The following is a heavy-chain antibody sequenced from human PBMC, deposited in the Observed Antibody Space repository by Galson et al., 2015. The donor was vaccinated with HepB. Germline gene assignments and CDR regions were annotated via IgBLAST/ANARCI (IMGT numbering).Heavy chain of an antibody. CDR2: IIPIFGTA. D-gene: IGHD2-15*01. Sequence: SVKVSCKASGGTFSSYAISWVRQAPGQGLEWMGGIIPIFGTANYAQKFQGRVTMTTDTSTSTAYMELRSLRSDDTAVYYCARAGNCSGGSCYFFPFFYYYYGMDVWGQGTTVTVSS. V-gene: IGHV1-69*05. J-gene: IGHJ6*02. CDR1: GGTFSSYA. CDR3: ARAGNCSGGSCYFFPFFYYYYGMDV.